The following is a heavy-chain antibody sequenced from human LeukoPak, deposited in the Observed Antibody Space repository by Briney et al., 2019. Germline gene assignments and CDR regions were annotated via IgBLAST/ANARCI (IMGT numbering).Heavy chain of an antibody. CDR1: GDSVSSNSAA. D-gene: IGHD6-6*01. Sequence: SQTLSLTCAISGDSVSSNSAAWNWIRQSPSRGLEWLGRTYYRSKWYNDYAVSVKSRITLNPDTSKNQFSLQLNSVTPEDTAVYYCARGSGWQLVRGVYYFDYWGQGTLVTVSS. CDR3: ARGSGWQLVRGVYYFDY. CDR2: TYYRSKWYN. V-gene: IGHV6-1*01. J-gene: IGHJ4*02.